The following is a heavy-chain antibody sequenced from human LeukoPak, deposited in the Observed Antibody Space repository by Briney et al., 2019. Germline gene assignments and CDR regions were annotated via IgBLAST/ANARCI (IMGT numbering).Heavy chain of an antibody. CDR1: GGTFSDYA. V-gene: IGHV1-69*10. J-gene: IGHJ6*03. CDR3: ARGGLPIYYYYMDV. CDR2: FIPILGTA. Sequence: GASVKVSCKASGGTFSDYALNWVRQAPGQGLEWMGVFIPILGTANSTQKFQDRVTITADISTNTVYMELSSLRSEDTAVYFCARGGLPIYYYYMDVWGKGTTVTVSS. D-gene: IGHD4-11*01.